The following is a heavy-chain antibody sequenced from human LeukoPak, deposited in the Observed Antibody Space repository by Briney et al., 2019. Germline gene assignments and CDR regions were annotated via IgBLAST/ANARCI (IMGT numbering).Heavy chain of an antibody. CDR1: GFTFSSYW. J-gene: IGHJ4*02. V-gene: IGHV3-7*01. Sequence: GGSLRPSCAASGFTFSSYWMSWVRQAPGKGLEWVANIKQDGSEKYYVDSVKGRFTISRDNAKNSLYLQMNSLRAEDTAVYYCARRSNSGSYLDYYFDYWGQGTLVTVSS. D-gene: IGHD1-26*01. CDR2: IKQDGSEK. CDR3: ARRSNSGSYLDYYFDY.